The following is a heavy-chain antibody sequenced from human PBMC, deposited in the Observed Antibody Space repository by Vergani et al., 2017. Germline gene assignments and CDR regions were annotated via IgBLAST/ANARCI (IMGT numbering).Heavy chain of an antibody. J-gene: IGHJ4*02. CDR3: ARAASAAVFDY. CDR1: GGSISSGGYY. Sequence: QVQLQQWGAGLLKPSQTLSLTCTVSGGSISSGGYYWSWIRQHPGKGLEWIGYIYYSGSTYYNPSLKSRVTISVDTSKNQFSLKLSSVTAADTAVYYCARAASAAVFDYWGQGTLVTVSS. D-gene: IGHD2-2*01. V-gene: IGHV4-31*03. CDR2: IYYSGST.